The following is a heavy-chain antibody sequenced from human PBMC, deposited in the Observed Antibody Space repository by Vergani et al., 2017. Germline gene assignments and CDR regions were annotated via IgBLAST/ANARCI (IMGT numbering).Heavy chain of an antibody. Sequence: QVQLQESGPGLVKPSQTLSLTCTVSVGSISSGGYYWSWIRQHPGKGLEWIGYIYYSGSPYYNPSLKSRVTISVDTSKNQFSLKLSSVTAADTAVYYCARDLPYGVAAAGTGSNYWGQGTLVTVSS. J-gene: IGHJ4*02. CDR2: IYYSGSP. CDR1: VGSISSGGYY. D-gene: IGHD6-13*01. V-gene: IGHV4-31*03. CDR3: ARDLPYGVAAAGTGSNY.